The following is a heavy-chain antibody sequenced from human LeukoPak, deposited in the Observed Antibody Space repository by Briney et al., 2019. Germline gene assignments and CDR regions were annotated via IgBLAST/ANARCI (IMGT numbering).Heavy chain of an antibody. CDR3: ARDYGDPEYWFDP. Sequence: SGTLSLTCAVSGGSISSSNWWSWVRQPPGKGLEWIGEIYHSGSTNYNPSLKSRVTISVDTSKNQFSLKLSSVTAADTAVYYCARDYGDPEYWFDPWGQGTLVTVSS. V-gene: IGHV4-4*02. CDR2: IYHSGST. D-gene: IGHD4-17*01. J-gene: IGHJ5*02. CDR1: GGSISSSNW.